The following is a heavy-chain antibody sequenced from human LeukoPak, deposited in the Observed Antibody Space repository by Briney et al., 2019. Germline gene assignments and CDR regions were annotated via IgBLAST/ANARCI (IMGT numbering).Heavy chain of an antibody. CDR2: ISGRGGRT. V-gene: IGHV3-23*01. D-gene: IGHD2-15*01. J-gene: IGHJ5*02. CDR1: GFPFTTYA. Sequence: GGSLRLSCAASGFPFTTYAMSWVRQAPGKGLEWVSAISGRGGRTYYADSVKGRFTISRDNSENTLYLQMNSLRAEDTAVYYCAKEVVARWINWFDPWGQGTLVTVSS. CDR3: AKEVVARWINWFDP.